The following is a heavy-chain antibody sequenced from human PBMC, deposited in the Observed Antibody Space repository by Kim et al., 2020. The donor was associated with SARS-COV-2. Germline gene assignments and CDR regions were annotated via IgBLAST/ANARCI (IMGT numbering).Heavy chain of an antibody. Sequence: SADSGKSRFTISRENGKNSLYLEMHSLRAEDTAVYYCAREAAEFNYGMDVWGQGTTVTVSS. J-gene: IGHJ6*02. V-gene: IGHV3-48*01. CDR3: AREAAEFNYGMDV. D-gene: IGHD6-13*01.